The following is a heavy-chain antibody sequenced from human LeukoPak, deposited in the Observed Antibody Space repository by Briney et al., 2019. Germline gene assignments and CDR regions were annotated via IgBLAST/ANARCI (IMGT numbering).Heavy chain of an antibody. CDR2: ISDDGRHN. CDR1: GFTFSTYA. Sequence: GGSLRLSCAASGFTFSTYAMNWVRQAPGTGLEWVAVISDDGRHNYYADSVKGRFTISRDNSKSTLYLQMNSLRDDDSAAYFCARVYLERLTAGYFDHWGQGTQVTVSP. J-gene: IGHJ4*02. CDR3: ARVYLERLTAGYFDH. D-gene: IGHD2-8*01. V-gene: IGHV3-30*04.